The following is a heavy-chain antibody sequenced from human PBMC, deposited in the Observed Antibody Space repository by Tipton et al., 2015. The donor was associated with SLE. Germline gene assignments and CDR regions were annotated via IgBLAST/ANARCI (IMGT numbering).Heavy chain of an antibody. CDR1: GGSISSSSYY. CDR3: ARFLPTKSIAAAGSQTLGFDP. J-gene: IGHJ5*02. Sequence: PGLVKPSETLSLTCTVSGGSISSSSYYWSWIRQPPGKGLEWIGEINHSGSTNYNPSLKSRVTISVDTSKNQFSPKLSSVTAADTAVYYCARFLPTKSIAAAGSQTLGFDPWGQGTLVTVSS. CDR2: INHSGST. V-gene: IGHV4-39*07. D-gene: IGHD6-13*01.